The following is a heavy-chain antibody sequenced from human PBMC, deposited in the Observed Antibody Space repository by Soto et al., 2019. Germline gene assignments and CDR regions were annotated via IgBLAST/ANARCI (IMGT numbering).Heavy chain of an antibody. J-gene: IGHJ4*02. D-gene: IGHD3-10*01. CDR3: AKVSRKGSAIDFDY. CDR2: VNPNNGDT. Sequence: QVKLVQSGAELKKPGASVKVSCKASGYTFSNYDMNWVRQATGQGPEWIGWVNPNNGDTGYAQKFRGRVTLTTDISTITAYMELTSLRSEDTAIYYCAKVSRKGSAIDFDYCGQGTLITVSS. V-gene: IGHV1-8*01. CDR1: GYTFSNYD.